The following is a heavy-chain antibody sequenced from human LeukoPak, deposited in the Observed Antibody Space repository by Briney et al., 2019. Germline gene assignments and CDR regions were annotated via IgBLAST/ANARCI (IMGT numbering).Heavy chain of an antibody. CDR1: GFSFSSYG. CDR3: ARKLAL. CDR2: IDPTGRSV. V-gene: IGHV3-48*02. J-gene: IGHJ4*02. Sequence: AGSLRLSCAASGFSFSSYGMNWVRQAPGQGLEWVSYIDPTGRSVYYADSVKGRFTVSRDNANHSVFLQMNSLRDDDTAVYFCARKLALWGQGTLVTVSS.